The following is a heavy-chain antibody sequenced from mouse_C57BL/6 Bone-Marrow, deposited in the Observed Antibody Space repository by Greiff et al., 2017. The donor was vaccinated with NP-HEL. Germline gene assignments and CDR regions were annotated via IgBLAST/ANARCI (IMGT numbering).Heavy chain of an antibody. CDR1: GFTFSSYG. J-gene: IGHJ3*01. V-gene: IGHV5-6*02. CDR2: ISSGGSYT. Sequence: EVKLVESGGDLVKPGGSLKLSCAASGFTFSSYGMSWVRQTPDKRLEWVATISSGGSYTYYLDSVKGRFTISRDNAKNTLYLQMSSLKSEDTAMYYCARRCAYWGQGTLVTVSA. CDR3: ARRCAY.